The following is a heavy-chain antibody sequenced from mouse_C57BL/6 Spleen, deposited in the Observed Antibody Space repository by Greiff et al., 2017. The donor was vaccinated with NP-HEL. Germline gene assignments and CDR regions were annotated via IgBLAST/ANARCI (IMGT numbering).Heavy chain of an antibody. Sequence: EVQLQESGEGLVKPGGSLKLSCAASGFTFSSYAMSWVRQTPEKRLEWVAYISSGGDYIYYADTVKGRFTISRDNARNTLYLQMSSLKSEDTAMYYCTRDVSSYRWYFDVWGTGTTVTVSS. CDR1: GFTFSSYA. V-gene: IGHV5-9-1*02. CDR2: ISSGGDYI. J-gene: IGHJ1*03. D-gene: IGHD1-1*01. CDR3: TRDVSSYRWYFDV.